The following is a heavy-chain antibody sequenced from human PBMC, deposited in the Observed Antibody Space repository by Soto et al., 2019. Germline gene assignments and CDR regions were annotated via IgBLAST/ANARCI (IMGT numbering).Heavy chain of an antibody. J-gene: IGHJ4*02. CDR2: IWYDGSNK. CDR3: ARSGPSTTLDY. CDR1: GFTFSSYG. V-gene: IGHV3-33*01. D-gene: IGHD2-2*01. Sequence: GGSLRLSCAASGFTFSSYGMHWVRQAPGKGLEWVAVIWYDGSNKYYADSVKGRFTISRDNSKNTLYLQMNSLRAEDTAVYDCARSGPSTTLDYGGPGTLVTVSS.